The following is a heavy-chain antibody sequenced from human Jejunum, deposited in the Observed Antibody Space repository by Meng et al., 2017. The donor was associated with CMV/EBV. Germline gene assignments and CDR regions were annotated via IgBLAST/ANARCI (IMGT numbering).Heavy chain of an antibody. CDR1: QFRFSDYS. Sequence: AASQFRFSDYSMVWVRRAPGKGLEWVADIWRGGRQTYYVESVKGRFTISRDNGKNSLYLQMNSLRVEDTAVYYCARDLGYYRFDSWGQGTLVTVSS. CDR2: IWRGGRQT. CDR3: ARDLGYYRFDS. D-gene: IGHD1-26*01. J-gene: IGHJ4*02. V-gene: IGHV3-7*01.